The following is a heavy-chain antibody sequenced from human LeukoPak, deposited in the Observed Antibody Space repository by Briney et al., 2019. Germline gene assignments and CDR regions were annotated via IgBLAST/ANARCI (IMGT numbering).Heavy chain of an antibody. CDR2: ISSSGSTT. V-gene: IGHV3-11*01. Sequence: GGSLRLSCAASGFTFNEYYMSWIRQAPGKGLEWVSYISSSGSTTYYADSVKGRFTISRDNAKNSLYLQMNSLRAEDTAVYYCAREMDGPYGSGSPLDYWGQGTLVTVSS. CDR1: GFTFNEYY. D-gene: IGHD3-10*01. CDR3: AREMDGPYGSGSPLDY. J-gene: IGHJ4*02.